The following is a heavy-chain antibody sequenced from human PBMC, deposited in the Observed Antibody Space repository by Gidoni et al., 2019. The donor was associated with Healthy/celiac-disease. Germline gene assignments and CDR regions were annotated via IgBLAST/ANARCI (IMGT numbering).Heavy chain of an antibody. D-gene: IGHD6-19*01. CDR1: GGSFSGYY. CDR2: INHSGST. V-gene: IGHV4-34*01. Sequence: QVQLQQWGAGLLTPSETLSLTCAVYGGSFSGYYWSWIRQPPGKGLEWIGEINHSGSTNYNPSLKSRVTISVDTSKNQFSLKLSSVTAADTAVYYCARVGKDGSGWYSPRKSRYYYYYGMDVWGQGTTVTVSS. CDR3: ARVGKDGSGWYSPRKSRYYYYYGMDV. J-gene: IGHJ6*02.